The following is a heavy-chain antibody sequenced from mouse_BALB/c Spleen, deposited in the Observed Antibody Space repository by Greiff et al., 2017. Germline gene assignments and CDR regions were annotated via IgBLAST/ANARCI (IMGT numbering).Heavy chain of an antibody. CDR1: GFSLTSYG. Sequence: QVQLQQSGPGLVQPSQSLSITCTVSGFSLTSYGVHWVRQSPGKGLEWLGVIWRGGSTDYNAAFMSRLSITKDNSKSQVFFKMNSLQADDTAIYYCANLPYYGSSYGYAMDYWGQGTSVTVSS. V-gene: IGHV2-5*01. CDR3: ANLPYYGSSYGYAMDY. CDR2: IWRGGST. D-gene: IGHD1-1*01. J-gene: IGHJ4*01.